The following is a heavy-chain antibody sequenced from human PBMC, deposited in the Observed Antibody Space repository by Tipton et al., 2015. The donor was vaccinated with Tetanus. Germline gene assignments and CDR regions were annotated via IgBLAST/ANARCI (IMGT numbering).Heavy chain of an antibody. CDR3: ATSGGGHCGAKCLINFFDP. Sequence: TLSLTCTVSGDSISSSSYYWGWIRQPPGKGLEWIGSFYYSGSTYYNPSLKSRVTISVDTSKNQFSLKWRPVTAADTAVYYCATSGGGHCGAKCLINFFDPWGQGTLVPVSS. D-gene: IGHD2-15*01. CDR1: GDSISSSSYY. J-gene: IGHJ5*02. V-gene: IGHV4-39*01. CDR2: FYYSGST.